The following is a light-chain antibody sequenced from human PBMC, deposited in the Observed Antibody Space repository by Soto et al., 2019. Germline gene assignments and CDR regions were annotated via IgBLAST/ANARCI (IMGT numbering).Light chain of an antibody. Sequence: EIVLTQSPGTLSLSPGERATLSCRASQSVSSSYLAWYQQKPGQAPRLLIYGAYSRATGITDRFSVSGSGTDFTLTISRLEPENFAVYYCQQYGSSPVTFGQGTKVEIK. CDR3: QQYGSSPVT. V-gene: IGKV3-20*01. CDR2: GAY. CDR1: QSVSSSY. J-gene: IGKJ1*01.